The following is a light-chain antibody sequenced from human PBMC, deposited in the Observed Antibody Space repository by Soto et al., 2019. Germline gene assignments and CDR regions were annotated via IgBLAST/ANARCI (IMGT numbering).Light chain of an antibody. CDR2: EVS. Sequence: QSALTQPASVSGSPGQSITISCTGTSSDVGGYNYVSWYQQHPGKAPKLMIYEVSNRPSGVSNRFSGSKSGNTASLTISGLQAEDEADYYCSSYTSSSTRELGGGTQLTVL. J-gene: IGLJ2*01. V-gene: IGLV2-14*01. CDR3: SSYTSSSTRE. CDR1: SSDVGGYNY.